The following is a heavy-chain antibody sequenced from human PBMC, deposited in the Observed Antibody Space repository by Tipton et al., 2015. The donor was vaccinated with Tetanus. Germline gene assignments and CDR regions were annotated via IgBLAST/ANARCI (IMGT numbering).Heavy chain of an antibody. J-gene: IGHJ6*02. CDR3: ARGGGPGIAAAGTGYYYGMDV. CDR1: GGSFSGYY. CDR2: IYYSGST. D-gene: IGHD6-13*01. V-gene: IGHV4-34*11. Sequence: TLSLTCAVYGGSFSGYYWSWIRQPPGKGLEWIGYIYYSGSTNYNPSLKSRVTMSVDTSKNQFSLKLSSVTAADTAVYYCARGGGPGIAAAGTGYYYGMDVWGQGTTVTVSS.